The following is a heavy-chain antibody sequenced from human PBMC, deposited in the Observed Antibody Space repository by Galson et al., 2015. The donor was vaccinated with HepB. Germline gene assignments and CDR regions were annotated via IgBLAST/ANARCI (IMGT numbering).Heavy chain of an antibody. CDR2: IIPISGIT. Sequence: SVKVSCKASGGTFNTYTLSWLRQAPGKGLEWMGGIIPISGITTYSQKFQGRVTITADKSTSTAYMELRTLGSEDTAVYYCARGDSNGCYWQYWGQGTLVTVSS. CDR3: ARGDSNGCYWQY. D-gene: IGHD3-22*01. J-gene: IGHJ4*02. V-gene: IGHV1-69*10. CDR1: GGTFNTYT.